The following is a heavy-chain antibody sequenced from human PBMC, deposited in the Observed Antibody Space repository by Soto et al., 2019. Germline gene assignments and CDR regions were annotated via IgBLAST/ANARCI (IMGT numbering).Heavy chain of an antibody. D-gene: IGHD3-22*01. CDR2: TDYSGNT. Sequence: QVQLQESGPGLVRPSETLSLTCTVSSDSITSYYWIWIRQSPGQGLEWIGYTDYSGNTTYDPSLRSRVTISGDTSKNQFCLRLSSVTAADPRVYYCARAVVDPVYYLDSWGRGTLVTVSS. CDR1: SDSITSYY. V-gene: IGHV4-59*08. J-gene: IGHJ4*02. CDR3: ARAVVDPVYYLDS.